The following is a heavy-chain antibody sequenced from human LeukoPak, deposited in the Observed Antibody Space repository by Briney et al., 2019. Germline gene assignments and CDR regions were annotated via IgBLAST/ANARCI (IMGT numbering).Heavy chain of an antibody. J-gene: IGHJ4*02. D-gene: IGHD3-10*01. CDR1: GYSISSGYY. Sequence: PSETLSLTCTVSGYSISSGYYWGWIRPPPGKGLEWIGSIYHSGSTYYNPSLKSRVTISVDTSKNQFSLKLSSVTAADTAVYYCAKEKTMVRGVTRGFDYWGQGTLVTVSS. V-gene: IGHV4-38-2*02. CDR3: AKEKTMVRGVTRGFDY. CDR2: IYHSGST.